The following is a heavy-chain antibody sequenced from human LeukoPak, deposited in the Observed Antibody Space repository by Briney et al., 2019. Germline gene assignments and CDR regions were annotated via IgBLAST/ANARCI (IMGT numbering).Heavy chain of an antibody. CDR2: INWNGGST. J-gene: IGHJ3*02. CDR1: RFTFNDYG. V-gene: IGHV3-20*04. CDR3: ARDPIVWEGDDAFDI. Sequence: GGSLRLSCAASRFTFNDYGMSWVRQAPGKGLEWVSGINWNGGSTAYADSVKGRFAIARDNAKNSLYLQMNSLRAEDTAVYYCARDPIVWEGDDAFDIWGQGTMVTVSS. D-gene: IGHD3-22*01.